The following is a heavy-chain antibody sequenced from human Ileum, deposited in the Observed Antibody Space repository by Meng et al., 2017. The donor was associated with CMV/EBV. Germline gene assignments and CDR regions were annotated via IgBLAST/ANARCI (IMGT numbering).Heavy chain of an antibody. CDR2: ISSSSSYI. CDR3: ARDRGGSSYGLI. D-gene: IGHD1-26*01. J-gene: IGHJ4*02. Sequence: GESLKISCAGSGFIFSNYAINWVRQAPGKGLEWVSSISSSSSYIYYADSVKGRVTISRDNAKNSLYLQMNSLRGEDTAVYYCARDRGGSSYGLIWGQGTLVTVSS. CDR1: GFIFSNYA. V-gene: IGHV3-21*01.